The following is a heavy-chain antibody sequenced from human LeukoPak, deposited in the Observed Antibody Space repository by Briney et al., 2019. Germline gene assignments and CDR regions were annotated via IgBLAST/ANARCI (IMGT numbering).Heavy chain of an antibody. D-gene: IGHD2-21*02. V-gene: IGHV3-21*01. CDR3: ASDVVVTADDAFDI. CDR2: ISSSSSYI. Sequence: GGSLRLSCAASGFTFSSYSMNWVRQAPGKGLEWVSSISSSSSYIYYADSVKARFTISRDNAKNSLYLQMNSLRAEDTAVYYCASDVVVTADDAFDIWGQGTMVTVSS. CDR1: GFTFSSYS. J-gene: IGHJ3*02.